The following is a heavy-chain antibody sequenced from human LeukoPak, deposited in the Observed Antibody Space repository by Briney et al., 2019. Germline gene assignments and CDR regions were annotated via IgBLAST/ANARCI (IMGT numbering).Heavy chain of an antibody. V-gene: IGHV3-23*01. CDR3: AKAPDYFGSGTTAY. Sequence: GGSLRLSCAASGFTFSRYVMNWVRQAPGKGLEWVSGTSGTGGSTYYADSVKGRFTISRDNSKNTLYLQMTSLRVEDTAVYFCAKAPDYFGSGTTAYWGQGVLVSVSS. D-gene: IGHD3-10*01. CDR1: GFTFSRYV. J-gene: IGHJ4*02. CDR2: TSGTGGST.